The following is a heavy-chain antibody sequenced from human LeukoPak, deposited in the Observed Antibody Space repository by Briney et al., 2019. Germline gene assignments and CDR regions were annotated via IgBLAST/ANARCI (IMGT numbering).Heavy chain of an antibody. Sequence: PSQTLSLTCAVYGGSFTGYYWSWIRQPPGKGLEWSGEINHSGSTNYNPSLKSRVTISVATSKNQFSLKLSSVTAADTAVYYCASEYYYDSSNNWFDTWGQGTLVTVSS. D-gene: IGHD3-22*01. J-gene: IGHJ5*02. CDR2: INHSGST. V-gene: IGHV4-34*01. CDR1: GGSFTGYY. CDR3: ASEYYYDSSNNWFDT.